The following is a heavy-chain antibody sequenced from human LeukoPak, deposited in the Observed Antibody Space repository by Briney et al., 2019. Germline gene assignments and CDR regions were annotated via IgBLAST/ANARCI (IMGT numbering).Heavy chain of an antibody. V-gene: IGHV4-31*03. Sequence: SETLSLTCTVSGGSVSSGGYYWSWIRQHPGKGLEWIGYIYYSDSYYNPSLKSRVSISVDTSKNQFSLNLNSVTAADTAVYYCARGVLTGYYGNFDYWGQGTLVTVSS. D-gene: IGHD3-9*01. CDR1: GGSVSSGGYY. J-gene: IGHJ4*02. CDR3: ARGVLTGYYGNFDY. CDR2: IYYSDS.